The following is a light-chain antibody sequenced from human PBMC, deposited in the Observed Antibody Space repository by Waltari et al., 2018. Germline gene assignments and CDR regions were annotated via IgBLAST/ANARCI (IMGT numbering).Light chain of an antibody. Sequence: SCGASQSVGRTLAWYQQKPGQAPRLLIYGASNRATGIPDRFIGSGFGTEFSLTISGLEPEDSAVYYCQHYLRLPVAFGQGTKVEIK. CDR1: QSVGRT. J-gene: IGKJ1*01. CDR2: GAS. V-gene: IGKV3-20*01. CDR3: QHYLRLPVA.